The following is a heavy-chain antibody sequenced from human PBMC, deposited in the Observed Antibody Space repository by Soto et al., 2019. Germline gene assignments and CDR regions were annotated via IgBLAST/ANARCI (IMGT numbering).Heavy chain of an antibody. Sequence: SETLSLTCTVSGGSISSGDDFWTWIRQPPGKGLEWIGYIYYSGSTYYNPSLKSRLTMSVDTTKNQFSLKLSSVTAADTAVYYCARDRAKWKDYYYYGMDVWGQGTTVTVSS. J-gene: IGHJ6*02. CDR2: IYYSGST. V-gene: IGHV4-30-4*01. CDR1: GGSISSGDDF. CDR3: ARDRAKWKDYYYYGMDV. D-gene: IGHD1-20*01.